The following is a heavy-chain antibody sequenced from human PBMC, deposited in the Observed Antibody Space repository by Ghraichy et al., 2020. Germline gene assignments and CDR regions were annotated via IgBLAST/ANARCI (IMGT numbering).Heavy chain of an antibody. J-gene: IGHJ4*02. V-gene: IGHV3-74*01. D-gene: IGHD4-17*01. CDR2: LNSDGTIT. Sequence: GGSLRLSCAASGFTFSTYWMHWVRQAPGKGLVWISRLNSDGTITDYADSVKGRFTISRDNAKNTLYLQMNSLSAEDTAVYYCARALESGNSGVGYWGQGTLVTVSS. CDR1: GFTFSTYW. CDR3: ARALESGNSGVGY.